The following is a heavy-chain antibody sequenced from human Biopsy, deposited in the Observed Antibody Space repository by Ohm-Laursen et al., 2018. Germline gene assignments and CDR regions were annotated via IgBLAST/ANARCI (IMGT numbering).Heavy chain of an antibody. V-gene: IGHV1-18*01. CDR1: GYNFNSYG. CDR2: ISGYNGNT. CDR3: ARISITRLLDY. D-gene: IGHD3-3*01. J-gene: IGHJ4*02. Sequence: SVKVSCKASGYNFNSYGISWVRQAPGQGLERMGRISGYNGNTLYAQKFQHRVTMTTDTSTSTAYMELRSLTSDDTAVYYCARISITRLLDYWGQGTLVTVSS.